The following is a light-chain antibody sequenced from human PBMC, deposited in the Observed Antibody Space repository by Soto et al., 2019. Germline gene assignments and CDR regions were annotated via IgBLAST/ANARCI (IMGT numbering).Light chain of an antibody. Sequence: QSALTQPASVSGSPGQSITISCTGTSSDVGSYNYVSWYQQHPGKAPKVMIYDVSNRPSGVSYRFSGSKSGNTASLTISGLQAEDVADYHCSSYTTSSTYVFGTGTKVTDL. CDR3: SSYTTSSTYV. CDR2: DVS. V-gene: IGLV2-14*01. J-gene: IGLJ1*01. CDR1: SSDVGSYNY.